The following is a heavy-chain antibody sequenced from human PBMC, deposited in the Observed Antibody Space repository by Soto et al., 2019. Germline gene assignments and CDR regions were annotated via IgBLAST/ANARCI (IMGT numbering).Heavy chain of an antibody. J-gene: IGHJ4*02. CDR3: ARASGPFDY. V-gene: IGHV3-33*01. CDR2: IWFDGSIK. CDR1: GFTFSTYC. Sequence: QVQLVESGGGVVQPGRSLRVSCVASGFTFSTYCMHWVRQAPGKGLEWVAVIWFDGSIKYYADSVKGRFTISRDNSKDTLFLQMNSLRSEDTAVYYCARASGPFDYWGQGTLVTVSS. D-gene: IGHD6-25*01.